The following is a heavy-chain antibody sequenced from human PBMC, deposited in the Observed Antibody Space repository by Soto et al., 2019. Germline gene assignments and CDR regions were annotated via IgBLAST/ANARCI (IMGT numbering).Heavy chain of an antibody. J-gene: IGHJ6*03. V-gene: IGHV1-3*01. CDR3: ARDLTMVRGVIYYMDV. D-gene: IGHD3-10*01. CDR1: EYTFTSYA. Sequence: QVQLVQSGAEVKKPGASVKVSCKASEYTFTSYAMHWVRQAPGQRLEWMGWINAGSGNTKYSQKFQGRVAITRDTSASTAYMELSSLRSEDTAIYYCARDLTMVRGVIYYMDVWGKGTTVTVSS. CDR2: INAGSGNT.